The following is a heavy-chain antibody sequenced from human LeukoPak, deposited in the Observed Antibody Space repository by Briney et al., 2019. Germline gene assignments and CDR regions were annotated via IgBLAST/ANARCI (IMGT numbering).Heavy chain of an antibody. Sequence: SETLSLTCTVSGLSISNYYWCWIRPPPGKGLEWIGYIYYSGSTNSNPSLKSRVTISLDTSKNQFSLKLSSVTAADTAVYYCARAGQFISARPITFDYWGQGSLVTVSS. V-gene: IGHV4-59*01. CDR1: GLSISNYY. D-gene: IGHD6-6*01. CDR2: IYYSGST. J-gene: IGHJ4*02. CDR3: ARAGQFISARPITFDY.